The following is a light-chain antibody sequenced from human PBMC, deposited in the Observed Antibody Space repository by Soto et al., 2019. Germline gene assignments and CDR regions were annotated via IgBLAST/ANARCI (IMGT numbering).Light chain of an antibody. CDR2: GNS. J-gene: IGLJ3*02. CDR3: QSYDSSLSGWV. Sequence: QPVRTQPPSESRAPGQRVTISCTGSSSNIGAGYDVHWYQQLPGTAPKLLIYGNSNRPSGVPDRFSGSKSGTSASLAITGLRAEDEAHYYCQSYDSSLSGWVFGGGTKLTLL. V-gene: IGLV1-40*01. CDR1: SSNIGAGYD.